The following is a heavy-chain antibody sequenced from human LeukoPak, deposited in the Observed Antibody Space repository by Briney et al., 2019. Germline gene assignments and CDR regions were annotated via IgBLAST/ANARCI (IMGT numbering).Heavy chain of an antibody. CDR3: AKEGTYYGSSGYYTH. J-gene: IGHJ4*02. CDR2: VSGSGGAT. Sequence: GGSLRPSCAASGLTFSSFAMRWVRQAPGKGLEWVSSVSGSGGATYYADSVKGRFTISRDNSKNTLFLQMSSLRVEDTAIYYCAKEGTYYGSSGYYTHWGQGTLVAVSS. D-gene: IGHD3-22*01. CDR1: GLTFSSFA. V-gene: IGHV3-23*01.